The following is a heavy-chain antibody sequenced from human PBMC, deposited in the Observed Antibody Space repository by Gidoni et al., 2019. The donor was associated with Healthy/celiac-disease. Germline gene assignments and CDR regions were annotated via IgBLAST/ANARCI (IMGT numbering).Heavy chain of an antibody. J-gene: IGHJ3*02. Sequence: QVQLVESGGGVVQPGRSLRLSCAASGFPFSRYARHWVRQAPGKGLEWVAVISYDGSNKYYADSVKGRFTISRDNSKNTLYLQMNSLRAEDTAVYYCARVKSAVAFDAFDIWGQGTMVTVSS. CDR2: ISYDGSNK. CDR1: GFPFSRYA. V-gene: IGHV3-30-3*01. D-gene: IGHD6-19*01. CDR3: ARVKSAVAFDAFDI.